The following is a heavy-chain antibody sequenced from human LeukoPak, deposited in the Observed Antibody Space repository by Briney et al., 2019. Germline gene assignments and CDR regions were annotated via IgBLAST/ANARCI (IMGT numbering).Heavy chain of an antibody. CDR1: GFTFDIYG. CDR2: ITGSGGTT. D-gene: IGHD3-16*01. V-gene: IGHV3-23*01. Sequence: GSLRLSCAASGFTFDIYGMSWVRQAPGKGLEWVSTITGSGGTTYFADSVKGRFIISRDNSKNTLYLQMNSLRVEDTAVYYCARGGGVMDYWGQGTLVTVSS. J-gene: IGHJ4*02. CDR3: ARGGGVMDY.